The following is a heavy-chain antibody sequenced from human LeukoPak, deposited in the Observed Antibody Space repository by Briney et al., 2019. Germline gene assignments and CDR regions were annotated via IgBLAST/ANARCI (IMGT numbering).Heavy chain of an antibody. D-gene: IGHD1-26*01. J-gene: IGHJ4*02. CDR1: GFAVSRNY. V-gene: IGHV3-53*01. Sequence: GGSLRLSCAASGFAVSRNYMTWVRQAPGRGLEWVSHIYSGGSIYYADSVKGRFTISRDNSKNTLYLQMNSLRAEDTAVYYCAKDGAQDYWGQGTLVTVSS. CDR2: IYSGGSI. CDR3: AKDGAQDY.